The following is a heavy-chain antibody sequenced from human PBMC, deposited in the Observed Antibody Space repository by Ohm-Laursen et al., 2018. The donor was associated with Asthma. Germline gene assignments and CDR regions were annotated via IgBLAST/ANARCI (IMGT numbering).Heavy chain of an antibody. CDR3: ARTWELYYFDY. V-gene: IGHV4-30-4*01. CDR1: GGSISSGDYY. J-gene: IGHJ4*02. D-gene: IGHD1-26*01. CDR2: IYYSGST. Sequence: TLSLTYTVSGGSISSGDYYWSWIRQPPGKGLEWIGYIYYSGSTYYNPSLKSRVTISVDTSKNQFSLKLSSVTAADTAVYYCARTWELYYFDYWGQGTLVTVSS.